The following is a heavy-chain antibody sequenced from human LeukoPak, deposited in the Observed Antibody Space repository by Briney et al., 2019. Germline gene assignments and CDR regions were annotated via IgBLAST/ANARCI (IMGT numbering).Heavy chain of an antibody. CDR2: ISYDGSNK. Sequence: PGGSLRLSCAASGFTFSSYGMHWVRQAPGKGLEWVAVISYDGSNKYYADSVKGRFTISRDNSKNTLYLQMNSRRAEDTAVYYCAKGDSSGYYVYYFDYWGQGTLVTVSS. CDR3: AKGDSSGYYVYYFDY. D-gene: IGHD3-22*01. CDR1: GFTFSSYG. V-gene: IGHV3-30*18. J-gene: IGHJ4*02.